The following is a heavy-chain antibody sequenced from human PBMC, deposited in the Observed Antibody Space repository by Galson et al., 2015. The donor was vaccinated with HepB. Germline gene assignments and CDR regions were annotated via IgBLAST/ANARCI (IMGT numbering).Heavy chain of an antibody. J-gene: IGHJ4*02. V-gene: IGHV3-15*01. CDR2: IKSKTDGGTT. D-gene: IGHD1-26*01. Sequence: SLRLSCAASGFTFSNAWMSWVRQAPGKGLEWVGRIKSKTDGGTTDYAAPVKGRFTISRDDSKNTLYLQMNSLKTEDTAVYYCTTDLDVWSYRGIFDYWGQGTLVTVSS. CDR3: TTDLDVWSYRGIFDY. CDR1: GFTFSNAW.